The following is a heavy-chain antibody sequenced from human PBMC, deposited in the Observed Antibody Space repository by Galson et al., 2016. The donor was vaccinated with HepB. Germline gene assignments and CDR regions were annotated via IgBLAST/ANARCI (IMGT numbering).Heavy chain of an antibody. Sequence: SLRLSCAASGFTLSSSAMPWVRQAPGRGLEWVSAITETGSFAYYADSVRGRFTLSRDTSKNPVYLQMNYLRADDTALYYCGRDYPTMTDHYPYHVDVWGKGTAVTVSS. CDR3: GRDYPTMTDHYPYHVDV. J-gene: IGHJ6*04. D-gene: IGHD4-17*01. V-gene: IGHV3-23*01. CDR2: ITETGSFA. CDR1: GFTLSSSA.